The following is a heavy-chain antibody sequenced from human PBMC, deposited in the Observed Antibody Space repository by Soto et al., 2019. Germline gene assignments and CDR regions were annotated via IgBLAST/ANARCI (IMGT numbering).Heavy chain of an antibody. D-gene: IGHD2-15*01. Sequence: VQLLESGGGLVQPGGSLRLSCAASGFFYGIYAMHWVRQAPGKGPEWVSGISGSGGGGNTYSADSVKGRFTISRDNSKCPVFLHMNSLRAEDTAVYYCAKGRNAVVSVFDVWGQGTMVTVSS. J-gene: IGHJ3*01. CDR1: GFFYGIYA. CDR3: AKGRNAVVSVFDV. CDR2: ISGSGGGGNT. V-gene: IGHV3-23*01.